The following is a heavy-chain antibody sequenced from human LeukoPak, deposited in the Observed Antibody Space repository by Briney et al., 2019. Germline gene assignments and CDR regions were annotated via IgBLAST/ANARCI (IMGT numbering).Heavy chain of an antibody. CDR1: GFTFSSYA. J-gene: IGHJ5*02. Sequence: GGSLRLSCAASGFTFSSYAMSWVRQAPGKGLEWVSAISGSGGSTYYADSVKGRFTISRDNSKNTLYLQMNSLRAEDTAVYYCAKRGKGDSSGGNWFDPWGQGTLVTVSS. V-gene: IGHV3-23*01. CDR2: ISGSGGST. CDR3: AKRGKGDSSGGNWFDP. D-gene: IGHD6-19*01.